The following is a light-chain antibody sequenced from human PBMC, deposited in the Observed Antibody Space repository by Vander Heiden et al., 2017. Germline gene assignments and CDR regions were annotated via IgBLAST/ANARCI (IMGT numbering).Light chain of an antibody. CDR3: SSYTSSTTVV. CDR2: DVS. J-gene: IGLJ3*02. CDR1: SSDIGTYNF. Sequence: QSALTQPASVSGSPGQSITISCTGTSSDIGTYNFVSWYQQNPGKAPKLMIYDVSDRPSGVSDRFSGSKSGNTASLTISGLQAEDEADYYCSSYTSSTTVVFGGGTTLTVL. V-gene: IGLV2-14*03.